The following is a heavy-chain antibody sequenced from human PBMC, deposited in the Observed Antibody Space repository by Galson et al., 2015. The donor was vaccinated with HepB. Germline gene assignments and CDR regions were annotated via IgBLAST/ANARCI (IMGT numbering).Heavy chain of an antibody. CDR3: AKGRNDFWGAYPYYFDY. Sequence: SLRLSCAASGFTFDDFAMHWVRQVPGKGLEWVAGINWNSDSIAYADAVQGRFTVSRDNAKNSLYVQMGSLRPEDTAWYYSAKGRNDFWGAYPYYFDYWGRGTQVTVSS. D-gene: IGHD3-3*01. V-gene: IGHV3-9*01. CDR2: INWNSDSI. J-gene: IGHJ4*02. CDR1: GFTFDDFA.